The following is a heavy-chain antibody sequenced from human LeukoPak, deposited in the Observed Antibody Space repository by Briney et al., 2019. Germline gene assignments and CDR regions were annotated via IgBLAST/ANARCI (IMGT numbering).Heavy chain of an antibody. CDR3: ASTYNSSPSFDY. CDR2: IYYSGST. D-gene: IGHD6-19*01. V-gene: IGHV4-59*08. CDR1: GGSISSYY. Sequence: SETLSLTCTVSGGSISSYYWSWIRQPPGKGLEWIGYIYYSGSTNYNPSLKSRATISVDTSNNQFSLKLSSVTAADTAVYYCASTYNSSPSFDYWGQGTLVTVSS. J-gene: IGHJ4*02.